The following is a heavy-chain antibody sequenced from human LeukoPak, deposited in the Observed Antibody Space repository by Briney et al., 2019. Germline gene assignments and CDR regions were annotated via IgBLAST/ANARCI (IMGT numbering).Heavy chain of an antibody. CDR3: ARDMFRGAPDYFDY. CDR1: GFTFSNYP. CDR2: IGYDGLIK. D-gene: IGHD3-10*01. Sequence: GGSLRLSCAASGFTFSNYPMHWVRQAPGKGPEWVAAIGYDGLIKLYRDSVKGRFTISRDDSKNTLYLQMNGLRAEDSALYYCARDMFRGAPDYFDYWGQGTLVTVSS. J-gene: IGHJ4*02. V-gene: IGHV3-30*10.